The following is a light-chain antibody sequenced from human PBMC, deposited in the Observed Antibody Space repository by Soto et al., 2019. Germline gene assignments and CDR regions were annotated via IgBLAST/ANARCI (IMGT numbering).Light chain of an antibody. CDR1: QSVLYSSNNKNY. J-gene: IGKJ4*01. V-gene: IGKV4-1*01. CDR2: WAS. CDR3: QQYYTTPPT. Sequence: DIVMTQSPDSLAVSLGERATINCKSSQSVLYSSNNKNYLAWYQQKPGQPPKLLIYWASTRESWVPDRFSGSGSGTDFTLTISSLQAEDVAVYYCQQYYTTPPTFGGGTTVEIK.